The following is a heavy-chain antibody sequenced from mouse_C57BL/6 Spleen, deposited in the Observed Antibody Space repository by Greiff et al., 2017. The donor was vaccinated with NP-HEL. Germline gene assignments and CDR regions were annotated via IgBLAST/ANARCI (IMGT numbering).Heavy chain of an antibody. CDR3: AGRLTGYAMDY. V-gene: IGHV1-69*01. CDR1: GYTFTRYW. J-gene: IGHJ4*01. Sequence: QVQLQQPGAELVMPGASVTLSCKASGYTFTRYWMHWVKQRPGQGLEWIGEIAPSDSYTNYNQKFKGKSTLTVDKSSSTAYMQRSSLTSEDSAVYYCAGRLTGYAMDYWGQGTSVTVSS. D-gene: IGHD4-1*01. CDR2: IAPSDSYT.